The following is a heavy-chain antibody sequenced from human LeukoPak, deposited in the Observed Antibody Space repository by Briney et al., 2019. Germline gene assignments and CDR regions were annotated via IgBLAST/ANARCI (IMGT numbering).Heavy chain of an antibody. V-gene: IGHV4-30-2*01. CDR1: GGSISSGGYS. CDR3: ARGSRSSTSGHFDY. Sequence: PSQTLSLTCAVSGGSISSGGYSWSWIRQPPGKGLEWIGYICHSGSTYYNPPLKSRVTISVDRSKNQFSLKLSSVTAADTAVYYCARGSRSSTSGHFDYWGQGTLVTVSS. CDR2: ICHSGST. D-gene: IGHD2-2*01. J-gene: IGHJ4*02.